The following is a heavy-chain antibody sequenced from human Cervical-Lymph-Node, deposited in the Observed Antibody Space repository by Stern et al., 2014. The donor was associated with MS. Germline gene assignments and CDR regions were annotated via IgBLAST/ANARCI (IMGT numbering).Heavy chain of an antibody. CDR1: GGTFSSFS. Sequence: QVQLVQAGTEVKKPGSSVKISCKASGGTFSSFSLTWVRQAPGQGLEWMGGVIPVFGTSKNAQDFQGRITFTADKSTSTAYMELRSLRSEDTAVYFCARGRSGPFYSNWFDTWGQGTLVTVSS. CDR3: ARGRSGPFYSNWFDT. D-gene: IGHD6-19*01. V-gene: IGHV1-69*06. J-gene: IGHJ5*02. CDR2: VIPVFGTS.